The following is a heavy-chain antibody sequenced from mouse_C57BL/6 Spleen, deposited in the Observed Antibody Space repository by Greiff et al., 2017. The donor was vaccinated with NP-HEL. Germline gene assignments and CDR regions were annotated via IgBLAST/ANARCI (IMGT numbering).Heavy chain of an antibody. CDR2: IDPETGGT. V-gene: IGHV1-15*01. CDR3: TKNRVY. CDR1: GYTFTDYE. Sequence: QVQLQQSGAELVRPGASVTLSCKASGYTFTDYEMHWVKQTPVHGLEWIGAIDPETGGTAYNQKFKGKAILTADTSSSTAYMELRSLTSEDSAVYYCTKNRVYWGQGTTLTVSS. J-gene: IGHJ2*01.